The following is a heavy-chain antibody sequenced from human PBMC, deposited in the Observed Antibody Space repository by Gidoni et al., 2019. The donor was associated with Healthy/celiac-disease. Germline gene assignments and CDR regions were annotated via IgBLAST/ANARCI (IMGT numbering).Heavy chain of an antibody. CDR1: GFTFDDYA. V-gene: IGHV3-9*01. J-gene: IGHJ4*02. CDR3: AKAGTYYYDSSGYFHPYYFDY. D-gene: IGHD3-22*01. CDR2: ISWNSGSI. Sequence: EVQLVESGGGLVQPGRSLRLSCAASGFTFDDYAMHWVRQAPGKGLDWVSGISWNSGSIGYADSVKGRFTISRDNAKNSLYLQMNSLRAEDTALYYCAKAGTYYYDSSGYFHPYYFDYWGQGTLVTVSS.